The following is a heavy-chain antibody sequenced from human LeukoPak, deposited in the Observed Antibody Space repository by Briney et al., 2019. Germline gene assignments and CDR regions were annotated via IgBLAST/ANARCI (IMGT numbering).Heavy chain of an antibody. J-gene: IGHJ4*02. CDR1: GFTVSSNY. D-gene: IGHD3-3*01. Sequence: GGSLRLSCAASGFTVSSNYMSWVRQAPGKGLERVSVIYSGGSTYYADSVKGRFTISRDNSKNTLYLQMNSLRAEDTAVYYCARADSSYDFWSGYYFDYWVQGTLVTVSS. CDR2: IYSGGST. V-gene: IGHV3-53*01. CDR3: ARADSSYDFWSGYYFDY.